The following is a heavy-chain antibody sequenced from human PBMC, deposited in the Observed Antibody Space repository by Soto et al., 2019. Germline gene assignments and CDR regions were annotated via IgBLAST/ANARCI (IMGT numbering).Heavy chain of an antibody. CDR2: IIPIFGTA. J-gene: IGHJ6*02. Sequence: QVQLVQSGAEVKKPGSSVKVSCTASGGTFSSYAISWVRQAPGQGLEWMGGIIPIFGTANYAQKFQGRVTITADESTSTADMELSSLRSEDTAVYYCARADTVTDYYYYGMDVWGQGTTVTVSS. CDR1: GGTFSSYA. D-gene: IGHD4-17*01. CDR3: ARADTVTDYYYYGMDV. V-gene: IGHV1-69*01.